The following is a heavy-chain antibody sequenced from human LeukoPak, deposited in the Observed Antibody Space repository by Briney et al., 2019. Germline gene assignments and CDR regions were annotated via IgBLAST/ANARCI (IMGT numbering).Heavy chain of an antibody. CDR3: ARGAFSPQYGRGYSSGH. CDR2: IYYSGST. CDR1: GGSISSGAYY. D-gene: IGHD5-18*01. J-gene: IGHJ4*02. Sequence: SQTLSLTCTVSGGSISSGAYYWSWIRQHPGKGLEWIRYIYYSGSTYYNPSLKSRVTISVDTSKNQFSLKLSSVTAADTAVYSCARGAFSPQYGRGYSSGHWGQGTLVTVSS. V-gene: IGHV4-31*03.